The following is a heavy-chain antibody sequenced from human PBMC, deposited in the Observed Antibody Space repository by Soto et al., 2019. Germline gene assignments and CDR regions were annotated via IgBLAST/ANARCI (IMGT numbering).Heavy chain of an antibody. CDR2: ISYSGTA. V-gene: IGHV4-31*03. CDR1: GGSISSGSYY. CDR3: AGLQVAGIPGEAGYFEY. Sequence: VQLLESGPGLVKPSQTLSLTCTVSGGSISSGSYYWGWIRQHSGKGLEWIGHISYSGTAYYKPSLKSRVTISVDTSKTQFSLKVSSVNVADTAVYYCAGLQVAGIPGEAGYFEYWGQGALVTVSS. J-gene: IGHJ4*02. D-gene: IGHD6-19*01.